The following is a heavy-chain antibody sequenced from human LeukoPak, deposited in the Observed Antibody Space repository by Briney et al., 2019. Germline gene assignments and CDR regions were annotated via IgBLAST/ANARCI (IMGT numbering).Heavy chain of an antibody. CDR2: INHSGST. Sequence: ASETLSLTCAVYGGSFSGYYWSWIRQPPGKGLEWIGEINHSGSTNYNPSLKSRVTMSVDTSKNQFSLKLSSVTAADTAVYYCARGEIAVAGSFDYWGQGTLVTVSS. CDR3: ARGEIAVAGSFDY. V-gene: IGHV4-34*01. CDR1: GGSFSGYY. J-gene: IGHJ4*02. D-gene: IGHD6-19*01.